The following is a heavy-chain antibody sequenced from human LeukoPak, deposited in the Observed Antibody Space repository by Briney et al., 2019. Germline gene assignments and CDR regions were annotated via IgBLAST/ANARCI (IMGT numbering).Heavy chain of an antibody. CDR3: AREGPFQDWFDP. J-gene: IGHJ5*02. D-gene: IGHD2-21*01. CDR1: GYTFTSYY. Sequence: ASVTVSCKASGYTFTSYYMHWVQQAPGQGLEWMGIINPSGGSTSYAQKFQGRVTISVDTSKNQFSLKLSSVTAADTAVYYCAREGPFQDWFDPWGQGTLVTVSS. V-gene: IGHV1-46*01. CDR2: INPSGGST.